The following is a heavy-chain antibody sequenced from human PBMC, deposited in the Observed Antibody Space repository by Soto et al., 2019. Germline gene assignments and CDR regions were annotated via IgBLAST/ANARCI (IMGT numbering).Heavy chain of an antibody. J-gene: IGHJ6*02. D-gene: IGHD3-16*01. Sequence: PGGSLRLSCAASGFTFSSYAMSWVRQAPGQGLEWVSGISGSGGSTFYADSVKGRFTVSRDNSKNTLYLQMSSLRAEDTAVYYCAKEWGAEAWPHYYGMDDWGQGTTVTVS. CDR3: AKEWGAEAWPHYYGMDD. V-gene: IGHV3-23*01. CDR1: GFTFSSYA. CDR2: ISGSGGST.